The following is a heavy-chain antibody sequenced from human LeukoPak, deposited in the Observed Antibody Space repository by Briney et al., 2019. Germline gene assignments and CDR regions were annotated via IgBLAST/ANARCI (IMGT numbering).Heavy chain of an antibody. J-gene: IGHJ4*02. CDR1: GYTFTSYD. D-gene: IGHD6-13*01. CDR2: MNPNSGNT. CDR3: ARVPMRQQLVREAWDY. Sequence: ASVKVSCKASGYTFTSYDINWVRQATGQGLEWMGWMNPNSGNTGYAQKFQGRVTMTRNTSMSTAYMELSSLRSEDTAVYYCARVPMRQQLVREAWDYWGQGTLVTVSS. V-gene: IGHV1-8*01.